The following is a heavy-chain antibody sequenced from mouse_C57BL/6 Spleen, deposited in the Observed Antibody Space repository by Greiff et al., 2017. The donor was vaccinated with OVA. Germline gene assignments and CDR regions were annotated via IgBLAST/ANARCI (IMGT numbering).Heavy chain of an antibody. J-gene: IGHJ1*03. Sequence: QVQLQQPGAELVRPGSSVKLSCKASGYTFTSYWMHWVKQRPIQGLEWIGNIDPYDSETHYNQKFKDKATLTVDKSSSTAYMQLSSLTSEDSAVYYCARRYSNYWYFDVWGTGTTVTVSS. CDR2: IDPYDSET. CDR3: ARRYSNYWYFDV. D-gene: IGHD2-5*01. V-gene: IGHV1-52*01. CDR1: GYTFTSYW.